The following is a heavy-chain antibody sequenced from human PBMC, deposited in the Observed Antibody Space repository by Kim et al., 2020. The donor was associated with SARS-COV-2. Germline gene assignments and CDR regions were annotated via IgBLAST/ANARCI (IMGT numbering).Heavy chain of an antibody. V-gene: IGHV3-21*01. D-gene: IGHD6-13*01. CDR1: GFTFSSYS. J-gene: IGHJ4*02. Sequence: GGSLRLSCAASGFTFSSYSMNWVRQAPGKGLEWVSSISSSSSYIYYADSVKGRFTISRDNAKNSLYLQMNSLRAEDTAVYYCARDLKYSSSWYSPVDFDYWGQGTLVTVSS. CDR3: ARDLKYSSSWYSPVDFDY. CDR2: ISSSSSYI.